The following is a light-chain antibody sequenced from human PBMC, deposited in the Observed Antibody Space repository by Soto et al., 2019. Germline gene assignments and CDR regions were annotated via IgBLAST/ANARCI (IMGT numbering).Light chain of an antibody. CDR3: QQSSNWPRT. CDR1: QSVSSY. CDR2: DAS. V-gene: IGKV3-11*01. Sequence: ESVLTQSPATMYFSPVERATLSCRASQSVSSYLAWYQQKPGHAPRLLIYDASTRATSIPARFNGSGSGTEFTLAISSLQSEDFAVYYCQQSSNWPRTVGQGTQVEIK. J-gene: IGKJ1*01.